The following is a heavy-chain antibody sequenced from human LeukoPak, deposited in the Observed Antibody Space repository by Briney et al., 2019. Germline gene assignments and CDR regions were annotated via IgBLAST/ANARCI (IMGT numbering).Heavy chain of an antibody. J-gene: IGHJ4*02. CDR3: ARVGDGYNHLVDY. CDR1: GGSISSSGYY. V-gene: IGHV4-61*08. D-gene: IGHD5-24*01. CDR2: IYYSGST. Sequence: SETLSLTCTASGGSISSSGYYWGWIRQPPGKGLEWIGYIYYSGSTNYNPSLKSRVTISVDTSKNQFSLKLSSVTAADTAVYYCARVGDGYNHLVDYWGQGTLVTVSS.